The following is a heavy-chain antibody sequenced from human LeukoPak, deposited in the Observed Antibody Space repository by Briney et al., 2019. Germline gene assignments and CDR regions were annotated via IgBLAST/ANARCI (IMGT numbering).Heavy chain of an antibody. CDR2: IYYSGST. Sequence: PSETLSLTCTVSGGSISSSSYYWGWIRQPPGKGLEWIGSIYYSGSTYYNPSLKSRVTISVDTSKNQFSLKLSSVTAADTAVYFCARDPPTSAVMGSFYMDVWGKGTTVTISS. CDR3: ARDPPTSAVMGSFYMDV. D-gene: IGHD3-16*01. CDR1: GGSISSSSYY. J-gene: IGHJ6*03. V-gene: IGHV4-39*07.